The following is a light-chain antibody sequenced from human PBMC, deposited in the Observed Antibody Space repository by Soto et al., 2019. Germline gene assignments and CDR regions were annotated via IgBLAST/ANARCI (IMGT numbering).Light chain of an antibody. CDR3: QHYHSFPLT. J-gene: IGKJ4*01. CDR2: KAS. Sequence: DIQMTQFPSTLSASVGDRVTITCRASQNIGPWLAWFQQKPGKAPQLLIFKASRLESGVPSRFSGSGSGTEFTLSISSLQPDDLATYYCQHYHSFPLTFGGGTKVEIK. CDR1: QNIGPW. V-gene: IGKV1-5*03.